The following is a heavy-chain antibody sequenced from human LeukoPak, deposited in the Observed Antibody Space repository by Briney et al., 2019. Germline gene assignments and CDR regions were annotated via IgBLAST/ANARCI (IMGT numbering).Heavy chain of an antibody. CDR2: IYYSGST. CDR3: ARERGDCSSTSCPIGAIAFDI. V-gene: IGHV4-30-4*08. Sequence: SETLSPTCTVSGGSISSGDYYWSWIRQPPGKGLEWIGYIYYSGSTYYNPSLKSRVTISVDTSKNQFSLKLSSVTAADTAVYYCARERGDCSSTSCPIGAIAFDIWGQGTMVTVSS. CDR1: GGSISSGDYY. J-gene: IGHJ3*02. D-gene: IGHD2-2*01.